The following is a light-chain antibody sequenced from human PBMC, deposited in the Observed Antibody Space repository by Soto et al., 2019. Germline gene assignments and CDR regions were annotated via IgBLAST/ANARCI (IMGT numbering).Light chain of an antibody. CDR3: SLYVRRTDV. CDR2: DTT. Sequence: QAVVTQEASLTVSPGGTVTLTCASSTGAVTSGHYPYWIQQKPGQAPRTLIYDTTNRHSWTPARFSGSFLGGKAALTLSGAQPEDEADYYCSLYVRRTDVFGSGTKLTVL. J-gene: IGLJ1*01. CDR1: TGAVTSGHY. V-gene: IGLV7-46*01.